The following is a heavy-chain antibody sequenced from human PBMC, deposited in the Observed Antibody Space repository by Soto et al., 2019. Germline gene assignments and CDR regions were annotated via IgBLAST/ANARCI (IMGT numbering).Heavy chain of an antibody. CDR2: ISGSGGST. CDR3: ANSYHDPIDY. D-gene: IGHD3-22*01. CDR1: GFTFSSYA. Sequence: GGSLRLSCAASGFTFSSYAMSWVRQAPGKGLEWVSAISGSGGSTYYADSVKDRFTISRDNSKNTLYLQMNSLRAEDTAVYYCANSYHDPIDYWGQGTLVTVSS. V-gene: IGHV3-23*01. J-gene: IGHJ4*02.